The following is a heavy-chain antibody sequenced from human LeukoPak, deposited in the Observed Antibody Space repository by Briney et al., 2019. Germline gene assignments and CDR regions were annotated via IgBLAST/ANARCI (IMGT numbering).Heavy chain of an antibody. CDR2: IYYSGST. CDR1: GGSIFSYY. Sequence: PSETLSLTCTVSGGSIFSYYWSWIRQPPGKGLEWVGYIYYSGSTNYNSSLKSRVTISVDTSKNQFSLRVSSVTAADTAVYYCARHLNNCGDDCYIFDYWGQGTLVTVSS. V-gene: IGHV4-59*08. D-gene: IGHD2-21*01. J-gene: IGHJ4*02. CDR3: ARHLNNCGDDCYIFDY.